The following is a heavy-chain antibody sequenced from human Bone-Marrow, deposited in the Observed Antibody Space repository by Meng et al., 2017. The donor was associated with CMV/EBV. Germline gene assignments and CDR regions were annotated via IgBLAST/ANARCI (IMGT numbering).Heavy chain of an antibody. J-gene: IGHJ6*02. Sequence: LSLTCAASGFTFDDYGMSWVRQAPGEGLVWVSRINSDGSSTSYADSVKGRFTISRDNAKNTLYLQMNSLRAEDTAVYYCAREYYDFWSGPLDYYYYGMDVWGQGTTVTVSS. D-gene: IGHD3-3*01. CDR1: GFTFDDYG. V-gene: IGHV3-74*01. CDR3: AREYYDFWSGPLDYYYYGMDV. CDR2: INSDGSST.